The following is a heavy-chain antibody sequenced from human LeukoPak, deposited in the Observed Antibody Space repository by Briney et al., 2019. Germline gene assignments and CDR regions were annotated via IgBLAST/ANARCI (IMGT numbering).Heavy chain of an antibody. V-gene: IGHV3-11*04. D-gene: IGHD5-24*01. J-gene: IGHJ6*03. CDR1: GFTFSDYY. CDR2: ISSSGSTT. CDR3: AREITPYYYIDV. Sequence: PGGSLRLSCAASGFTFSDYYMNWIRQAPGKGLEWVSYISSSGSTTYYADSVKGRFSISRDNGKSSLYLQINSPRAEDTAVYYCAREITPYYYIDVWGKGTTVTVSS.